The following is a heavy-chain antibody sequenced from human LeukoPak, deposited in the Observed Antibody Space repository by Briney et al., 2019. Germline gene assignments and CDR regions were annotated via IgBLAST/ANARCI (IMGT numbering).Heavy chain of an antibody. J-gene: IGHJ5*02. CDR2: IIPILGIA. D-gene: IGHD6-13*01. Sequence: SVKVSCKASGGTFSSYTISWVRQAPGQGLEWMGRIIPILGIANYAQKFQGRVTITADKSTSTAYMELSSLRSEDTAVYYCAILQLPGEEIIHSSSSRLRYNWFDPWGQGTLVTVSS. CDR3: AILQLPGEEIIHSSSSRLRYNWFDP. CDR1: GGTFSSYT. V-gene: IGHV1-69*02.